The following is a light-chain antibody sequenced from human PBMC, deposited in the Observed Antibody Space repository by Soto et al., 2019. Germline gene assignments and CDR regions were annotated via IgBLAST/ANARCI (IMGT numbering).Light chain of an antibody. Sequence: DIQMTQSPSSLSASVGDRVTITCRASQDISVYLAWYQQKPGKVPKLLIYSASTLQSGVPSRFSGSGSGTDFTLIISSLQPEDVATYYCQKFNTDPLTFGQGTRLEIK. CDR1: QDISVY. CDR3: QKFNTDPLT. CDR2: SAS. V-gene: IGKV1-27*01. J-gene: IGKJ5*01.